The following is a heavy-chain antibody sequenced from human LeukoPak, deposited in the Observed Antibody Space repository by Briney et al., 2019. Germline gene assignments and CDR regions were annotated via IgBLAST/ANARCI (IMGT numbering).Heavy chain of an antibody. J-gene: IGHJ4*02. D-gene: IGHD6-13*01. CDR2: ISAYNGNT. CDR1: GYTFTSYG. CDR3: ARDLIAAAGTTNFDY. Sequence: ASVKVSCKASGYTFTSYGISWVRQAPGQGLEWMGWISAYNGNTNYAQKLQGRVTMTTGTSTSTAYMELRSLRSDDTAVYYCARDLIAAAGTTNFDYWGQGTLVTVSS. V-gene: IGHV1-18*01.